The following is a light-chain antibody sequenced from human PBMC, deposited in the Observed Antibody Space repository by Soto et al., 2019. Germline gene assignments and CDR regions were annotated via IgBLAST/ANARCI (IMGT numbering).Light chain of an antibody. CDR3: QQSYRTPHT. Sequence: DIQMTQSPSSLSASVGDRVTITCRASQGVSGYLLWYQQRQGRAPKLLIYSASILLSGVPSRFSGSGSGTNFTLTISSLQPEDFATYYCQQSYRTPHTFGQGTRLETK. V-gene: IGKV1-39*01. CDR2: SAS. J-gene: IGKJ2*01. CDR1: QGVSGY.